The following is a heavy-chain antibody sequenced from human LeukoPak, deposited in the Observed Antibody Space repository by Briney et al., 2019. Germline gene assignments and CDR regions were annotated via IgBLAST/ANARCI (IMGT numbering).Heavy chain of an antibody. CDR1: GFTFSSYA. V-gene: IGHV3-30-3*01. J-gene: IGHJ3*02. CDR3: ARIKNWGSSVDAFDI. Sequence: PGGSLRLSCAASGFTFSSYAMHWVRQAPGKGLEWVAVISYDGSNKYYADSVKGRFTISRDNSKNTLYLQMNSLRAEDAAVYYCARIKNWGSSVDAFDIWGQGTMVTVSS. D-gene: IGHD7-27*01. CDR2: ISYDGSNK.